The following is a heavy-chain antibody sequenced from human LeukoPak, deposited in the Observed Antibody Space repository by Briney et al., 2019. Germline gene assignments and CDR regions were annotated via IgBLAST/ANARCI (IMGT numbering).Heavy chain of an antibody. Sequence: GGSLRLSCAASGFTVSSNYMSWVRQAPGKGLEWVSTITNSGDSTFYADSVKGRFTISRDNSKNTLYLQMNSLRAEDTAVYYCAKAHSSSLDYWGQGTLVTVSS. CDR3: AKAHSSSLDY. CDR1: GFTVSSNY. V-gene: IGHV3-53*01. D-gene: IGHD6-13*01. J-gene: IGHJ4*02. CDR2: ITNSGDST.